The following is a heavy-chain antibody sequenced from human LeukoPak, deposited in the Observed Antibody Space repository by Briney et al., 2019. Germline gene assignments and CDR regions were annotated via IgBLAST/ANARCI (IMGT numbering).Heavy chain of an antibody. J-gene: IGHJ4*02. CDR3: AKVDVPALLWFGELLYMDY. CDR2: ISGSGGST. CDR1: GFTFSSYA. Sequence: GGSLRLSCAASGFTFSSYAMSWVRQAPGKGLEWVSAISGSGGSTYYADSVKGRFTISRDNSKNTLYLQMNSLRAEDTAVYYCAKVDVPALLWFGELLYMDYWGQGTLVTVSS. V-gene: IGHV3-23*01. D-gene: IGHD3-10*01.